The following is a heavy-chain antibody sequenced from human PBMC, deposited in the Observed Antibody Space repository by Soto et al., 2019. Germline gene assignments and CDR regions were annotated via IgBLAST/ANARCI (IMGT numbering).Heavy chain of an antibody. CDR2: IIPFFRST. Sequence: QMQLVQSGAEVRKPGSSVKVSCKASGDTFSSYGLNWVRQAPGQGLEWMGGIIPFFRSTKYAQKFQDRVTITADESTHTIYMELSSLRSEDTAVYYCAIVPQLRFFERFDLWGQGTLITVSS. V-gene: IGHV1-69*01. D-gene: IGHD3-3*01. CDR1: GDTFSSYG. CDR3: AIVPQLRFFERFDL. J-gene: IGHJ4*02.